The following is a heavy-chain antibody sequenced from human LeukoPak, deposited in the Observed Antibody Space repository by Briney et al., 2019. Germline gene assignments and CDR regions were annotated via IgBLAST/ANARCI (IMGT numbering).Heavy chain of an antibody. D-gene: IGHD3-22*01. CDR3: AREWLTGLGFDY. J-gene: IGHJ4*02. V-gene: IGHV3-23*01. Sequence: GGSLRLSCAASGFTFSSYAMSWVRQAPGKGLEWVSAISGSGGSTYYADSVKGRFTISRDNAKNSLYLQMNSLRAEDTVVYYCAREWLTGLGFDYWGQGTLVTVSS. CDR2: ISGSGGST. CDR1: GFTFSSYA.